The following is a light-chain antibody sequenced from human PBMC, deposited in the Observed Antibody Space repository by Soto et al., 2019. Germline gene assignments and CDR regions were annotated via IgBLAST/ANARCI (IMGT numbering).Light chain of an antibody. CDR1: SSDVGTYNY. CDR2: EVR. Sequence: QSVLTQPASVSESPGQSITISCTGTSSDVGTYNYVSWYQHHPGKAPKLLIYEVRNRPSGVSNRFSGSKSGNTASLTISGLQAEDEADYYCSSYTSSSTVLYVFGTGTKVTVL. CDR3: SSYTSSSTVLYV. V-gene: IGLV2-14*01. J-gene: IGLJ1*01.